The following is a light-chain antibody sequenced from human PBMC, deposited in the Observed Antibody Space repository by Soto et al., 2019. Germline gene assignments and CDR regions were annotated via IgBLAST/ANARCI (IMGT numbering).Light chain of an antibody. V-gene: IGKV3-20*01. CDR1: QSVSSSY. J-gene: IGKJ5*01. Sequence: EIVLTQSPGTLSLSPGDRATLSCRASQSVSSSYLAWYQHKPGQTPRLLIYDTSTRATGVPTRFSGSGSGTDFTLTISCLQSEDFATYYCQQYYSYLITFGQGTRLEIK. CDR2: DTS. CDR3: QQYYSYLIT.